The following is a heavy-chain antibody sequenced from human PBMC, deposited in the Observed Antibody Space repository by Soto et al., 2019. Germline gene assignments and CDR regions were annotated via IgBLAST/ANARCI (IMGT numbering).Heavy chain of an antibody. CDR2: ISGSGGST. Sequence: GGSLRLSCAASGFTFSSYAMSWVRRAPGKGLEWVSAISGSGGSTYSADSVKGRFPISRDNSKNTLYLQMNTLRAEDTAVYYCATTYYYGSGNWFDPWGQGTLATVSS. CDR3: ATTYYYGSGNWFDP. D-gene: IGHD3-10*01. V-gene: IGHV3-23*01. CDR1: GFTFSSYA. J-gene: IGHJ5*02.